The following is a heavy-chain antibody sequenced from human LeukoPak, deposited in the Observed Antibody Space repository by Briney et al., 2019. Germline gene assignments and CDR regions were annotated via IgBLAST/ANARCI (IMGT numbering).Heavy chain of an antibody. D-gene: IGHD2-21*02. CDR1: GGSMSSSGQY. CDR3: ARNMTAISRLDVFDI. Sequence: PSETLSLICTVSGGSMSSSGQYWGWIRQSPVKGLEWIGSIYYSGSTYYNPSLKSSVTISVDTSKNQFSLELTSVTAADTAIYYCARNMTAISRLDVFDIWGPGTMVTVS. J-gene: IGHJ3*02. CDR2: IYYSGST. V-gene: IGHV4-39*01.